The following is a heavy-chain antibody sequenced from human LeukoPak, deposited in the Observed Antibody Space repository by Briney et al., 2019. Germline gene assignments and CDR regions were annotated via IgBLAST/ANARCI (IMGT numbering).Heavy chain of an antibody. CDR1: GFTFRNYV. CDR2: ISGSGDSV. J-gene: IGHJ6*02. CDR3: ARDFWATNYYYGMDV. D-gene: IGHD3-3*01. Sequence: GGSLRLSCAASGFTFRNYVMAWVRQAPGKGLECVSAISGSGDSVRHADSVKGRFTISRDNSKNTLYLQMDNLRAEDTALYYCARDFWATNYYYGMDVWGQGTTVTVS. V-gene: IGHV3-23*01.